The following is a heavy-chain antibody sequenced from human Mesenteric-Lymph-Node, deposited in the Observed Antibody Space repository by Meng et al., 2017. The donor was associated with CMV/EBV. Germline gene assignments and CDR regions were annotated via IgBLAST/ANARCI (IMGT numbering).Heavy chain of an antibody. V-gene: IGHV3-30*04. CDR3: ARGMFGISWYGGY. D-gene: IGHD6-13*01. CDR1: GFTFSRDT. CDR2: ISYGGNNR. Sequence: ASGFTFSRDTMHWVRQAPGKGLEWVAIISYGGNNRYYADSVKGRFTISRDNSMDTLYLEMNSLRAEDTAVYYCARGMFGISWYGGYWGQGTLVTVSS. J-gene: IGHJ4*02.